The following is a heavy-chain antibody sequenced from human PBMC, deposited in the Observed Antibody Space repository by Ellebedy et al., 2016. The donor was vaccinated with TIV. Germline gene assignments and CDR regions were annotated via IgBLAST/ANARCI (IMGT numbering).Heavy chain of an antibody. Sequence: GESLKISCAASGFTFNSYWMVWVRQAPGKGLVWVSHINVDGSTTTYADSVEGRFTISRDNAKNTLYLHVNSLRVEDTAVYFCARRNPNGYDPFFDYWGQGTLVAVSS. V-gene: IGHV3-74*01. CDR3: ARRNPNGYDPFFDY. CDR2: INVDGSTT. CDR1: GFTFNSYW. D-gene: IGHD5-12*01. J-gene: IGHJ4*02.